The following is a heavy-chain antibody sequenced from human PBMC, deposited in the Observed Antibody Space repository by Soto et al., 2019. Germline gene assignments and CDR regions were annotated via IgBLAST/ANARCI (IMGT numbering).Heavy chain of an antibody. D-gene: IGHD3-10*01. V-gene: IGHV3-15*01. CDR2: IKSKTDGGTT. CDR1: GFTFSNAW. Sequence: PGGSLRLSCAASGFTFSNAWMSWVRQAPGKGLEWVGRIKSKTDGGTTDYAAPVKGGFTISRDDSKNTLYLQMNSLKTADTAVYYCARGSNYYGSGSYYTSPDYYYMDVWGKGTTVTVSS. CDR3: ARGSNYYGSGSYYTSPDYYYMDV. J-gene: IGHJ6*03.